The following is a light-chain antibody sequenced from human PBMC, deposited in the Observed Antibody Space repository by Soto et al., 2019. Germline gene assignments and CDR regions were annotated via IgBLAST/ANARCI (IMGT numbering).Light chain of an antibody. CDR2: EVS. Sequence: QSVLTQPASVSGSPGQPITISCTGTSSDVGGYNYVSWYQQHPGKAPKLMIFEVSNRPSGVSNRFSGSKSGNTASLTISGLQAEDEADYYCSSYTSTGTLVVFGGGTKLTVL. J-gene: IGLJ2*01. CDR1: SSDVGGYNY. V-gene: IGLV2-14*01. CDR3: SSYTSTGTLVV.